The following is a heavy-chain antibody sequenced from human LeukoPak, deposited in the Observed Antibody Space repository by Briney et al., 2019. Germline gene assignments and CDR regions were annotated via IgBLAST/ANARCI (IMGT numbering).Heavy chain of an antibody. D-gene: IGHD1-7*01. Sequence: SETLSLTCTVSGGSISIYYWSWIRQPPGKGLEWIGYIYYSGSTNYNPSLKSRVTISVDTSKNQFSLKLSSVTAADTAVYYCARAPRNWNYPGAFDIWGQGTMVTVSS. CDR1: GGSISIYY. CDR3: ARAPRNWNYPGAFDI. V-gene: IGHV4-59*01. CDR2: IYYSGST. J-gene: IGHJ3*02.